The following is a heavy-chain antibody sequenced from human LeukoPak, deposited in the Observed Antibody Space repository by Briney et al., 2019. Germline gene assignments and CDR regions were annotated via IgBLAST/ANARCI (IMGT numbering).Heavy chain of an antibody. CDR2: ISTNNGDT. CDR3: LAGGYGYYFDY. D-gene: IGHD5-18*01. CDR1: GYSFTTYG. V-gene: IGHV1-18*01. Sequence: ASVKVSCKASGYSFTTYGINWVRQAPGQGLEWMGWISTNNGDTRSAQKLQGRVTMTGDTSTSTAYMELRSLRSDDTAVYYCLAGGYGYYFDYWGQGTLVTVSS. J-gene: IGHJ4*02.